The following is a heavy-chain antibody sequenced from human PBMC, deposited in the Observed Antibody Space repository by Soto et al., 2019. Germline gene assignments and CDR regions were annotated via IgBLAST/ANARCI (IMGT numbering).Heavy chain of an antibody. V-gene: IGHV1-2*02. CDR1: GYPFRAHH. J-gene: IGHJ3*02. CDR3: TRENIEKIDVLYDAFDI. CDR2: MNPKSGGK. Sequence: ASVKVACKASGYPFRAHHTNWVRQAPGQGLEWMGWMNPKSGGKYFAQKFQGRVTLTRDTSISTAYMEVSRLRSDDTAVYYCTRENIEKIDVLYDAFDIWGQGTTLTVSS. D-gene: IGHD2-15*01.